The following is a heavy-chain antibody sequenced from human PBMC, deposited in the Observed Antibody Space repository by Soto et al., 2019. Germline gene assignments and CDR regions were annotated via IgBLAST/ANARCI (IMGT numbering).Heavy chain of an antibody. J-gene: IGHJ6*02. Sequence: ASVKVSCKGSGYTFTSYAMHWVRQAPGQRLEWMGWINAGNGNTKYSQKFQGRVTITRDTSASTAYMELSSLRSEDTAVYYCARDSTPSSSDYYYGMDVWGQGTTVTVSS. CDR3: ARDSTPSSSDYYYGMDV. CDR1: GYTFTSYA. D-gene: IGHD6-6*01. CDR2: INAGNGNT. V-gene: IGHV1-3*01.